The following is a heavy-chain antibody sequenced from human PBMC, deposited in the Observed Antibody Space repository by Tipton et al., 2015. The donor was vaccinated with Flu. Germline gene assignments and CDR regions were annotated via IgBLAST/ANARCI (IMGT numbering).Heavy chain of an antibody. Sequence: SLRLSCAASGFTFSNAWMSWVRQAPGKGLEWVGRIKSKTDGGTTDYAAPVKGRFTISRDDSKNTLYLQMNSLKTEDTAVYYCQGEYYYDSSGYYETPLFDYWGQGTLVTVSS. V-gene: IGHV3-15*01. D-gene: IGHD3-22*01. CDR1: GFTFSNAW. CDR2: IKSKTDGGTT. J-gene: IGHJ4*02. CDR3: QGEYYYDSSGYYETPLFDY.